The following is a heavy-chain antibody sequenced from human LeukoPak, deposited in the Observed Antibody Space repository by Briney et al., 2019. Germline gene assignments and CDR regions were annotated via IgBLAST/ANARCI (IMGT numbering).Heavy chain of an antibody. CDR3: VPTTVRFSFDY. CDR1: GFTFSNAW. CDR2: IKSKTDGGTT. J-gene: IGHJ4*02. V-gene: IGHV3-15*01. Sequence: GGSLRLSCAASGFTFSNAWMSWVRQAPGKGLEWVGRIKSKTDGGTTDYAAPVKGRFTISRDDSKNTLYLQMNSLRAEDTAVYYCVPTTVRFSFDYWGQGALVTVSS. D-gene: IGHD4-17*01.